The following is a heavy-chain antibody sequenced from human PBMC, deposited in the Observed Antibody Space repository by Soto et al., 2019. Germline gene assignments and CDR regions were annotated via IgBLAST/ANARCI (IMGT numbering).Heavy chain of an antibody. D-gene: IGHD2-2*01. CDR1: GFTFSSYA. CDR2: ISGSGGST. J-gene: IGHJ6*02. CDR3: AKGPTSAVKNYGMDV. V-gene: IGHV3-23*01. Sequence: PGGSLRLSCAASGFTFSSYAMSWVRQAPGKGLEWVSAISGSGGSTYYADSVKGRFTISGDNSKNTLYLQMNSLRAEDTAVYYCAKGPTSAVKNYGMDVWGQGTTVTVSS.